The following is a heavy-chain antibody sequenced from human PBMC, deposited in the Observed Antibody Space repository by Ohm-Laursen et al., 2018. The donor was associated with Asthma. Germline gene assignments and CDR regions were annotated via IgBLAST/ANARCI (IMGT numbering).Heavy chain of an antibody. CDR2: VYGDGSNT. J-gene: IGHJ4*02. Sequence: GSLRLSCAASGLTFSSYAMSWVRQAPGKGLVWVSRVYGDGSNTIYADSVKGRFTISRDNAKNTLYLQMNSLRAEDTAVYYCTRGGHYGSYFDYWGQGTLVTVSS. CDR3: TRGGHYGSYFDY. V-gene: IGHV3-74*01. CDR1: GLTFSSYA. D-gene: IGHD4-17*01.